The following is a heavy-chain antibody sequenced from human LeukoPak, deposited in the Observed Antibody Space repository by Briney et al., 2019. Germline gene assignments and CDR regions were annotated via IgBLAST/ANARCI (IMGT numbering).Heavy chain of an antibody. CDR3: ARDLSRADITIFGVVIDY. CDR2: ISSGSNYI. V-gene: IGHV3-21*01. D-gene: IGHD3-3*01. Sequence: PGGSLRLSCAASGFTISSYSMNWVRQAPGKGPEWVSSISSGSNYIHYADPVKGRFTISRDNAKNSLYLQMSSLRAEDTAVYYCARDLSRADITIFGVVIDYWGQGTLVTVSS. CDR1: GFTISSYS. J-gene: IGHJ4*02.